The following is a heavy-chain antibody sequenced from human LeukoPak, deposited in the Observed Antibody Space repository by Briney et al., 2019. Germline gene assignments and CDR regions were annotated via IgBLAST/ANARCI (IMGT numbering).Heavy chain of an antibody. V-gene: IGHV1-2*02. CDR3: ATTIGYSYGFDY. J-gene: IGHJ4*02. D-gene: IGHD5-18*01. Sequence: ASVKVSCTASGYTFTGYYMHWVRQAPGQGLEWMGWINPNSGGTNYAQKFQGRVTMTRDTSISTAYMELSRLRSDDTAVYYCATTIGYSYGFDYWGQGTLVTVSS. CDR1: GYTFTGYY. CDR2: INPNSGGT.